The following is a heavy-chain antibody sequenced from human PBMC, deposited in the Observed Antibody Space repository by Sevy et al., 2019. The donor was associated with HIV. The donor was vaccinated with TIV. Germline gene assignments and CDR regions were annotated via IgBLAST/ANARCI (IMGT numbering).Heavy chain of an antibody. CDR3: AERTNDVFYYGMDV. CDR2: IYYRSKWYN. CDR1: GDSVSSIRTS. Sequence: QSQTLSLTCAISGDSVSSIRTSWNWIRQSPSRGLEWLGRIYYRSKWYNDYATSVKSRITINADTSKNQVSLQLNSVTPEDTAVYYCAERTNDVFYYGMDVWGQGTTVTVSS. V-gene: IGHV6-1*01. J-gene: IGHJ6*02.